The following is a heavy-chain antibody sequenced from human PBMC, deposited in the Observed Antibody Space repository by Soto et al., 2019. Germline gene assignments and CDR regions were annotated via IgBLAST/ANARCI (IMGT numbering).Heavy chain of an antibody. J-gene: IGHJ4*02. CDR3: AKDPCSSWYCKFFEY. V-gene: IGHV3-23*01. Sequence: EVQLLESGGGLVQPGESLRLSCAGSGFSFSTYAMNWVRQSPGKGLEWVSGISAHDGGTYYADSVRGRFTISRDNSKNTVYLQMTSLRAEDTALYYCAKDPCSSWYCKFFEYWGQGTLVTVSS. D-gene: IGHD6-13*01. CDR2: ISAHDGGT. CDR1: GFSFSTYA.